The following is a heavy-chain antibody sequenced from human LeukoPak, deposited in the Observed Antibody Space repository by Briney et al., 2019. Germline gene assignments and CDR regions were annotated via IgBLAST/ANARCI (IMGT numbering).Heavy chain of an antibody. V-gene: IGHV3-30*18. Sequence: GGSLRLSCAASGFTFSSYGMHWVRQAPGKGLEWVAVISYDGSNKYYADSVKGRFTISRDNSKNTLYLQMNSLRAEDTAVYYCAKDRGRYCSGGSCYSLDYWGQGTLVTASS. D-gene: IGHD2-15*01. CDR3: AKDRGRYCSGGSCYSLDY. J-gene: IGHJ4*02. CDR1: GFTFSSYG. CDR2: ISYDGSNK.